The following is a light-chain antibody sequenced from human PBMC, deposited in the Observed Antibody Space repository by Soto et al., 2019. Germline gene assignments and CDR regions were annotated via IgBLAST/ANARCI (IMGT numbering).Light chain of an antibody. CDR2: AAS. CDR3: QQYNDSFPYT. J-gene: IGKJ2*01. CDR1: QSISRW. Sequence: DIQMTQSPSTLSASVGDRVTITCRASQSISRWLAWYQQKPGTAPKLLIYAASTLERGVPSRFSGSRSGTEFTLTVSSLQPDDFATYYCQQYNDSFPYTFGRGTKLEIK. V-gene: IGKV1-5*03.